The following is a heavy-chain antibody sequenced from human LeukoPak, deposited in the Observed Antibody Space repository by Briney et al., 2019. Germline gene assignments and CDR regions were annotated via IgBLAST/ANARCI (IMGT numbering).Heavy chain of an antibody. CDR1: GFTFSSNS. D-gene: IGHD6-19*01. J-gene: IGHJ4*02. CDR3: ARDSIAVAGTGVDY. V-gene: IGHV3-23*01. Sequence: GGSLRLSRAASGFTFSSNSMSWVRQAPGKGLEWVSAINYGGDATYYVDSVKGRFTISRDNSKNTLYLQMNSLRAEDTAVYYCARDSIAVAGTGVDYWGQGTLVTVSS. CDR2: INYGGDAT.